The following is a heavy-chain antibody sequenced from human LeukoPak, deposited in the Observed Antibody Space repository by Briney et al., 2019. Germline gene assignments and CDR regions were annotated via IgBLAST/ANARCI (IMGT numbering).Heavy chain of an antibody. D-gene: IGHD3-16*01. CDR2: INNDGRVT. Sequence: GGSLRLSCAASGFTFSSNWMHWVRQAPGKGLVWVSFINNDGRVTSYADSVKGRFTISRDNAKNTLYLQMNSLRAEDTAMYYCARGGQGAXDXXGPGXXVTV. CDR3: ARGGQGAXDX. V-gene: IGHV3-74*01. CDR1: GFTFSSNW. J-gene: IGHJ4*02.